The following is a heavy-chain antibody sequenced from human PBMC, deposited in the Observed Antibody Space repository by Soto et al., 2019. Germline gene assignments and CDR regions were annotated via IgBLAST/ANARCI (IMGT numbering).Heavy chain of an antibody. Sequence: VKVSCKASGYTFTGYYMHWVRQAPGQGLEWMGIINPSGGNTNYAQKFQGRVTITRDTSASTAYMELSSLRSEDSAVYYCARGSGYYYWDDYWGQGTLVTVSS. D-gene: IGHD3-22*01. CDR1: GYTFTGYY. CDR2: INPSGGNT. J-gene: IGHJ4*02. V-gene: IGHV1-46*01. CDR3: ARGSGYYYWDDY.